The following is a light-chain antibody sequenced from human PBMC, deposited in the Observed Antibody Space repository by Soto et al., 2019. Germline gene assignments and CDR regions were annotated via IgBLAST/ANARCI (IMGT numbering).Light chain of an antibody. Sequence: QSALTQPASVSGSPGQSITISCTGTSSDVGGYNFVSRYQQHPGKAPKFIIYDVRNRPSGVSNRFSGSRSGNTASLTISGLHAEDEADYYCSSYTSSSTVIFGGGTKVTVL. CDR2: DVR. CDR3: SSYTSSSTVI. V-gene: IGLV2-14*03. CDR1: SSDVGGYNF. J-gene: IGLJ2*01.